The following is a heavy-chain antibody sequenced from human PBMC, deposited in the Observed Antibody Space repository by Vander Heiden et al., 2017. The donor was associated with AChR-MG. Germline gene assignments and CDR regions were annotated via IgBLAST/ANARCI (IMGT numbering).Heavy chain of an antibody. CDR1: GFTFTNYY. CDR3: ARQTPPLQAWFYDYYGLDG. D-gene: IGHD5-18*01. V-gene: IGHV1-2*02. Sequence: QVQLVQSGAEVKKPGASVKVPCTASGFTFTNYYIHWVRQATGQGLEWMGWMNTASGSTTYAPKFQGRVAMTRDTSISTAYLELASLRSDDTAVYFCARQTPPLQAWFYDYYGLDGWGKGATVTVSS. J-gene: IGHJ6*04. CDR2: MNTASGST.